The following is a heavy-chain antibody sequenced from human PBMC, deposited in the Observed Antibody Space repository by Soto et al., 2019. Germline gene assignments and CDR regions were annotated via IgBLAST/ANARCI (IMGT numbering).Heavy chain of an antibody. CDR1: GFTFSSYA. CDR3: ARAPDIVLIRAYHYYGMDV. J-gene: IGHJ6*02. D-gene: IGHD2-8*01. V-gene: IGHV3-30-3*01. Sequence: HPGGSLRLSCAASGFTFSSYAMHWVRQAPGKGLEWVAVISYDGSNKYYADSVKGRFTISRDNSKNTLYVQMNSLRPEDTAVYYCARAPDIVLIRAYHYYGMDVWGQGTTVTVSS. CDR2: ISYDGSNK.